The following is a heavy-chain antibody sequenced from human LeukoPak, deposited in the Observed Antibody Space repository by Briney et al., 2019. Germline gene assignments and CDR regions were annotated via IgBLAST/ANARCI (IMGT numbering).Heavy chain of an antibody. CDR3: ALRPKSGANWFDP. J-gene: IGHJ5*02. Sequence: ESGPTLVKPPQTLTLTCSFSGFSLTTRGVGVAWIRQPPAKALEWLALIYWDDDKAYSPSLKHRLTTTKDTSKNQVVLTMTNMDPVDTATYFCALRPKSGANWFDPWGQGTLVTVSS. D-gene: IGHD1-26*01. CDR2: IYWDDDK. V-gene: IGHV2-5*02. CDR1: GFSLTTRGVG.